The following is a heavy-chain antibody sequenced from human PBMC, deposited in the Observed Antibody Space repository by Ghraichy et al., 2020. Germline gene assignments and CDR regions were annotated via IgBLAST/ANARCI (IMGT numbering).Heavy chain of an antibody. Sequence: GGSLRLSCAASGYTFSNYWMSWLRQAPGKGLEWVANTRQDGNEKYYVDSVKGRFTISRDNAKNSLYLQMNSLRAEDTAVYYCARDGSGWSGFWGQGTLVPSPQ. CDR1: GYTFSNYW. D-gene: IGHD6-19*01. CDR2: TRQDGNEK. CDR3: ARDGSGWSGF. J-gene: IGHJ4*02. V-gene: IGHV3-7*01.